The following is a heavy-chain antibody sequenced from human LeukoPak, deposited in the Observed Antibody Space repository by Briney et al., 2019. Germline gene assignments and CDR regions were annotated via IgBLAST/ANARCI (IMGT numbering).Heavy chain of an antibody. CDR1: GGSISSSSYY. CDR3: ARLGDYSNYYFDY. CDR2: IYYSGST. V-gene: IGHV4-39*01. J-gene: IGHJ4*02. Sequence: PSETLPLTCTVSGGSISSSSYYWGWIRQPPGKGLEWIGSIYYSGSTYYNPSLKSRVTISVDTSKNQFSLKLSSVTAADTAVYYCARLGDYSNYYFDYRGQGTLVTVSS. D-gene: IGHD4-11*01.